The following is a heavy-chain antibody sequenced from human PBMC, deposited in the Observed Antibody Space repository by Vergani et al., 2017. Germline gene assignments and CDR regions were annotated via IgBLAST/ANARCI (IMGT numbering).Heavy chain of an antibody. CDR2: INPSGGST. D-gene: IGHD6-19*01. J-gene: IGHJ4*02. Sequence: QVQLVQSGAEVKKPGASVKVSCKAFGYTFTSYGISWVRQAPGQGLEWMGIINPSGGSTSYAQKFQGRVTMTRDTSTSTVYMELTSLRSEDTAVYYCAKDHFYALAVAGTFYYWGQGTLVTVSS. CDR3: AKDHFYALAVAGTFYY. V-gene: IGHV1-46*01. CDR1: GYTFTSYG.